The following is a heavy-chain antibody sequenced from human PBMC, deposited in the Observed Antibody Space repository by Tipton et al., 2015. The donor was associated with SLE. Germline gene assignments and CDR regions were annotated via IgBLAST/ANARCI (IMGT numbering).Heavy chain of an antibody. CDR3: ARDNGEGMAYYFDY. CDR2: ISYDGSNK. D-gene: IGHD2-8*01. V-gene: IGHV3-30-3*01. J-gene: IGHJ4*02. Sequence: SLRLSCAASGFTFSSYAMHWVRQAPGKGLEWVAVISYDGSNKYYADSVKGRFTISRDNSKNTLYLQMNSLRAEDTAVYYCARDNGEGMAYYFDYWGQGTLVTVSS. CDR1: GFTFSSYA.